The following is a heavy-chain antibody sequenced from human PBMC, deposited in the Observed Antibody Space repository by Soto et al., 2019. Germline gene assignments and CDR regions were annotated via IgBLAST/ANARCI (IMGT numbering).Heavy chain of an antibody. Sequence: VQMVESGGGVVQPGGSLRLSCAGSGFAFSRFGMHWVRQAPGKGLEWVACITFNGSKEYYVDSVKGRFAISRNNSMNTLYLQMSSLGPEDTGVYYCETDPGAFAGAMSDWGRGTLVTVSS. CDR1: GFAFSRFG. J-gene: IGHJ4*02. CDR2: ITFNGSKE. V-gene: IGHV3-30*03. CDR3: ETDPGAFAGAMSD. D-gene: IGHD3-16*01.